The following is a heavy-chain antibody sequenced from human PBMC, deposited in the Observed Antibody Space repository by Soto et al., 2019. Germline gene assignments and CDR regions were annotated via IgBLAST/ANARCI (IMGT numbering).Heavy chain of an antibody. J-gene: IGHJ4*02. CDR1: DYTFNSYG. CDR2: LSGDNGDI. D-gene: IGHD2-15*01. CDR3: AGSRGFGFDF. V-gene: IGHV1-18*01. Sequence: VQLVQSGDELKKPGASVKVSCKASDYTFNSYGISWVRKAPGQELEWMGWLSGDNGDIKYAQKFQGRVTMTTDISTSTVYMELRSLSSDDTAVYFCAGSRGFGFDFWGQGTLVTVSS.